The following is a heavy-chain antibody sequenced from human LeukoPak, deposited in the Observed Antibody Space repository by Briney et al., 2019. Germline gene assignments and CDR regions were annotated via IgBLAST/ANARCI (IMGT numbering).Heavy chain of an antibody. CDR2: ISTSGSSR. CDR1: GFAFSSFN. V-gene: IGHV3-21*01. CDR3: ARDLGVISALDY. D-gene: IGHD2-21*01. Sequence: GSLRLSCVTSGFAFSSFNMNWVRQAPGKGLEWVSAISTSGSSRYYADSLKGRFTISRDNAKNSLSLQMNNLRAEDTALYYCARDLGVISALDYWGQGILVTVSS. J-gene: IGHJ4*02.